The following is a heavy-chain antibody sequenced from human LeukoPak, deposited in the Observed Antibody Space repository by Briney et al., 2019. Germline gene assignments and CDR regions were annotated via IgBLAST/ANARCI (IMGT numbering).Heavy chain of an antibody. CDR2: IRPSGGTT. Sequence: VASVKVSCKASGYTFTTYYMHWVRQAPGQGLEWMGLIRPSGGTTIYAQKFQGRVTMTRDTSTSTVHMELSSLRSEDTAVYYCARVEGIVATMGDWGQGTLVTVSS. CDR1: GYTFTTYY. V-gene: IGHV1-46*01. D-gene: IGHD5-12*01. J-gene: IGHJ4*02. CDR3: ARVEGIVATMGD.